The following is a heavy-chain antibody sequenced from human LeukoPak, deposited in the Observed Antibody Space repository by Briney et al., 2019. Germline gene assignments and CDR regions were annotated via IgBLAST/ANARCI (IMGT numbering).Heavy chain of an antibody. CDR3: ARDPRSVRYGSGTSYYYMDV. Sequence: GGSLRLSCAASGFTFSSYWMHWVRQAPGKGLVWVSRINSDGSSTSYADSVKGRFTISRDNAKNTLYLQMNSLRAEDTAVYYCARDPRSVRYGSGTSYYYMDVWGKGTTVTVSS. CDR2: INSDGSST. CDR1: GFTFSSYW. D-gene: IGHD3-10*01. V-gene: IGHV3-74*01. J-gene: IGHJ6*03.